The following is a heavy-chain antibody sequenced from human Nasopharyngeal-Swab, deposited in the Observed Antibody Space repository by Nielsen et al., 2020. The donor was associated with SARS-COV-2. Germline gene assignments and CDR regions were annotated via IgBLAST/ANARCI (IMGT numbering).Heavy chain of an antibody. CDR2: MYSSGRT. V-gene: IGHV4-28*01. Sequence: WIRQPPGKGLESIGHMYSSGRTNYNPSLKSRVTMSLDTSRNQFSLRLNSVTAADTAVYFCARSPGNFYDYGMDVWGQGTTVTVSS. J-gene: IGHJ6*02. CDR3: ARSPGNFYDYGMDV.